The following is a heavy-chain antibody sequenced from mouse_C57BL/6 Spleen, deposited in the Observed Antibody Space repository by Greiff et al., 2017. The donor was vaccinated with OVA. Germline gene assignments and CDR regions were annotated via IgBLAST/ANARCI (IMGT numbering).Heavy chain of an antibody. J-gene: IGHJ3*01. CDR2: IDPSDSYT. CDR1: GYTFTSYW. V-gene: IGHV1-69*01. D-gene: IGHD1-1*01. Sequence: QVQLQQPGAELVMPGASVKLSCKASGYTFTSYWMHWVKQRPGQGLEWIGEIDPSDSYTNYNQKFKGKSTLTVDKSSSTAYMQLSSLTSEDSAVYYCARNYGSSYLWFAYWGQGTLVTVSA. CDR3: ARNYGSSYLWFAY.